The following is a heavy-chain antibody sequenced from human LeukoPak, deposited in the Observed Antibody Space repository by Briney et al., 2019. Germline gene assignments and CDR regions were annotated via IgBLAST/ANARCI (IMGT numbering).Heavy chain of an antibody. D-gene: IGHD3-16*01. J-gene: IGHJ6*03. CDR1: GVSISSSNSY. V-gene: IGHV4-39*07. Sequence: SETLSLTCTVSGVSISSSNSYWGWIRQPPGKGLEWIGSIYYSGNTYYNASLKSQVSISIDTSKNQFSLKLSSVTAADTAMYYCASEKIGTGTVLGKDYYYMDVWGKGTTVTVSS. CDR2: IYYSGNT. CDR3: ASEKIGTGTVLGKDYYYMDV.